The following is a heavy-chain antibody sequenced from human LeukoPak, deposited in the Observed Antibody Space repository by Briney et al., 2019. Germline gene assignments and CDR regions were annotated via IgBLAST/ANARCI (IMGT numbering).Heavy chain of an antibody. CDR3: ARELLLRPTVLTPNLDY. V-gene: IGHV3-33*01. Sequence: PGGSLRLSCAASGFTFSSYGMNWVRQAPGKGLEWVAVIRYGGSNKYYADSVKGRFTISRDNSKNTLYLQMNSLRAEDTAVYYCARELLLRPTVLTPNLDYDGRGTLITVTA. CDR1: GFTFSSYG. D-gene: IGHD4-23*01. CDR2: IRYGGSNK. J-gene: IGHJ4*02.